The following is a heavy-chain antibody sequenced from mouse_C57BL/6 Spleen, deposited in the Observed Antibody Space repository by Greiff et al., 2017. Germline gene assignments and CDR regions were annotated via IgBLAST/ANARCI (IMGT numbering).Heavy chain of an antibody. D-gene: IGHD2-4*01. V-gene: IGHV5-9-1*02. J-gene: IGHJ2*01. CDR3: TRGRDYDYFDY. CDR2: ISSGGDYI. Sequence: EVMLVESGAGLVKPGGSLKLSCAASGFTFSSYAMSWVRQTPAKRLEWVAYISSGGDYIYYADTVKGRFTISRDNARNTLYLQMSSLKSEDTAMYYCTRGRDYDYFDYWGQGTTLTVSS. CDR1: GFTFSSYA.